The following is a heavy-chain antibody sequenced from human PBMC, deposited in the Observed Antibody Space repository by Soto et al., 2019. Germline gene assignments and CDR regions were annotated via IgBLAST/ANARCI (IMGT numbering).Heavy chain of an antibody. CDR2: IRSKAYGGTT. CDR1: GFTFGDYA. V-gene: IGHV3-49*03. D-gene: IGHD1-1*01. Sequence: SLRLSCTASGFTFGDYAMGWFRQAPGKXLEWVGFIRSKAYGGTTEYATSVKGRFTISSDDSKRIAYLQMNSLKTDDTAVYYCTRDPATYTTEDGAFDIWGQGTMGTVSS. CDR3: TRDPATYTTEDGAFDI. J-gene: IGHJ3*02.